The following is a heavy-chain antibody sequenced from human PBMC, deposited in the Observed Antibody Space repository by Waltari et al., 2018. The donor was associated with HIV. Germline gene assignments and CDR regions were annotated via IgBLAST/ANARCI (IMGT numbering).Heavy chain of an antibody. J-gene: IGHJ4*02. D-gene: IGHD2-2*01. CDR1: GSTFTSYD. Sequence: QVQLVQSGAEVKKPGASVKVSCKASGSTFTSYDINWVRPATGHWLEWMGWMNPNSGNTGYAQKFQGRVTMTRNTSISTAYMELSSLRSEDTAVYYCARGSGRGYCSSTSCLFDYWGQGTLVTVSS. CDR3: ARGSGRGYCSSTSCLFDY. CDR2: MNPNSGNT. V-gene: IGHV1-8*01.